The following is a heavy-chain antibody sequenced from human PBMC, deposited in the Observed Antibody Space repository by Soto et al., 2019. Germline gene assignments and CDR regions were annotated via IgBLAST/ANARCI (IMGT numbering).Heavy chain of an antibody. J-gene: IGHJ6*02. CDR2: ISGSGGSS. D-gene: IGHD6-13*01. V-gene: IGHV3-23*01. CDR3: AKVTKRAAAGRYEYYKYGMDV. Sequence: VSLGLSCAASGFAFSTYAMTWVRQAPGKGLEWVSVISGSGGSSYYAASVKGRFTISRDNSKNTLFLQMNGLRAEDTAVYYCAKVTKRAAAGRYEYYKYGMDVWGQGTTVTVSS. CDR1: GFAFSTYA.